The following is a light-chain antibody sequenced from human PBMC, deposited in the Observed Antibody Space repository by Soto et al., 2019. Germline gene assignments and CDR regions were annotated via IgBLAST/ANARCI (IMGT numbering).Light chain of an antibody. Sequence: DIQMTQSPSSLSASVGDRVTITCRASQSISNYLNWYQHKPGKAPKLLIYAASILQSGVPSGFSGSGSGTDFTLTISSLKPEDFATDYCQQSFTTPLTFGGGTKIEI. CDR2: AAS. CDR3: QQSFTTPLT. J-gene: IGKJ4*01. CDR1: QSISNY. V-gene: IGKV1-39*01.